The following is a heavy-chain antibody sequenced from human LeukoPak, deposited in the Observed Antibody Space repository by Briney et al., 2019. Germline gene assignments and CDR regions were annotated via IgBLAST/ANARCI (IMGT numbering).Heavy chain of an antibody. CDR1: GFTFSSYS. CDR2: ISSSSSYI. D-gene: IGHD3-16*01. V-gene: IGHV3-21*01. Sequence: PGGSLRLSCAASGFTFSSYSMNWVRQAPGKGLEWVSSISSSSSYIYYADSVKGRFTISRDNAKNSLYLQMNSLRAEDTAVYYCARGRLAGGAFDYWGQGTLVTVSS. CDR3: ARGRLAGGAFDY. J-gene: IGHJ4*02.